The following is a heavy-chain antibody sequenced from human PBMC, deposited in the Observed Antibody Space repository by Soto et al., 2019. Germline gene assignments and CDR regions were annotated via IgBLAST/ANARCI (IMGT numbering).Heavy chain of an antibody. V-gene: IGHV5-51*01. CDR2: IYPGDSDT. CDR1: GYSFTSYW. J-gene: IGHJ6*02. D-gene: IGHD3-10*01. Sequence: PGESLKISCKGSGYSFTSYWIGWVRQMPGKGLEWMGIIYPGDSDTRYRPSFQGQVTISADKSISTAYLQWSSLKASDTAMYYCARPGRLGSGRYYYYGMDVWGQGTTVTVSS. CDR3: ARPGRLGSGRYYYYGMDV.